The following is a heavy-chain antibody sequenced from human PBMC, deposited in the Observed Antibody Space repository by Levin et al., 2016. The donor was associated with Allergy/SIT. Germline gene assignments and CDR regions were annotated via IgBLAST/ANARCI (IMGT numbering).Heavy chain of an antibody. Sequence: WIRQPPGKGLEWVSSISSSSSYIYYADSVKGRFTISRDNAKNSLYLQMNSLRAEDTAVYYCARRGYCTNGVCPGDYWGQGTLVTVSS. D-gene: IGHD2-8*01. CDR3: ARRGYCTNGVCPGDY. J-gene: IGHJ4*02. V-gene: IGHV3-21*01. CDR2: ISSSSSYI.